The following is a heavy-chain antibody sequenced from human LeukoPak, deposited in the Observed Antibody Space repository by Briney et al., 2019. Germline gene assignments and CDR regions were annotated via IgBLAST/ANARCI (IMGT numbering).Heavy chain of an antibody. J-gene: IGHJ4*02. CDR2: IIPILGIA. D-gene: IGHD1-26*01. CDR1: GGTFSSYT. V-gene: IGHV1-69*02. CDR3: ARGNGSYPNDY. Sequence: SVKVSCKASGGTFSSYTISWVRQAPGQGLEWMGRIIPILGIANYAQKFQGRVTITADKSTSTAYMELSSLRSEDTAVYHCARGNGSYPNDYWGQGTLVTVSS.